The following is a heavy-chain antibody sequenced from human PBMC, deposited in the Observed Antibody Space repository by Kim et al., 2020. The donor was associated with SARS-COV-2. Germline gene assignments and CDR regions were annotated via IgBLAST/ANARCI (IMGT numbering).Heavy chain of an antibody. CDR1: GFSFSSYE. CDR3: AREKGGTNSFDY. CDR2: ISSSGSTI. Sequence: GGSLRLSCAASGFSFSSYEMNWVRQAPGKGLEWVSYISSSGSTINYADSVKGRFTFSRDNAKNSLYLQMNSLRAEDTAVYYCAREKGGTNSFDYWGQGTL. J-gene: IGHJ4*02. D-gene: IGHD2-8*01. V-gene: IGHV3-48*03.